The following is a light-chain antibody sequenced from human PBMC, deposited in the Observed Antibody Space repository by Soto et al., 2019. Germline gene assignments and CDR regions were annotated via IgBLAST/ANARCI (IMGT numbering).Light chain of an antibody. CDR3: SSYAVSDSLV. Sequence: QSALTQPPSASGSPGQSVTISCTGTSSDVGGYDYVSWYQQHPGKVPKLMIYEVNKRPSGVPDRFSGSKSGNTASLTVSGLQTEDEADYYCSSYAVSDSLVFGGGTKLPVL. CDR2: EVN. CDR1: SSDVGGYDY. V-gene: IGLV2-8*01. J-gene: IGLJ2*01.